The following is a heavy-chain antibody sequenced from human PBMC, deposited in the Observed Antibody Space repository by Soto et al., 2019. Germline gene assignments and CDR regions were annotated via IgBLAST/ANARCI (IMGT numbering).Heavy chain of an antibody. J-gene: IGHJ4*02. CDR2: IYYSGST. CDR1: GGSISSYY. Sequence: SETLSLTCTVSGGSISSYYWSWIRQPPGKGLEWIGYIYYSGSTNCNPSLKSRVTISVDTSKNQFSLKLSSVTAADTAVYYCARSDGRYWGQGTLVTVSS. V-gene: IGHV4-59*01. CDR3: ARSDGRY.